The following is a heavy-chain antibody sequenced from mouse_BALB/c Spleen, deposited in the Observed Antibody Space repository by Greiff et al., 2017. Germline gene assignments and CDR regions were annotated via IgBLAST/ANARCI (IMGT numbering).Heavy chain of an antibody. Sequence: VQLQQSGPELVKPGASVKISCKASGYSFTGYFMNWVMQSHGKSLEWIGRINPYNGDTFYNQKFKGKATLTVDKSSSTAHMELRSLASEDSAVYYCARDGNYGDYWGQGTTLTVSS. CDR1: GYSFTGYF. CDR2: INPYNGDT. CDR3: ARDGNYGDY. V-gene: IGHV1-20*02. J-gene: IGHJ2*01. D-gene: IGHD2-1*01.